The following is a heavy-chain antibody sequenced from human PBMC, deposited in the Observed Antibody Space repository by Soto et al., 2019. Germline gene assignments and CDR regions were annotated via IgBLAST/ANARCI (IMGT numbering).Heavy chain of an antibody. J-gene: IGHJ5*02. D-gene: IGHD6-6*01. CDR2: IYYSGST. Sequence: SETLSLTCTVSGGSISSYYWSWIRQPPGKGLEWIGYIYYSGSTNYNPSLKGRVTISVDTSKNQFSLKLSSVTAADTAVYYCARHKGAARYNWFDPWGQGTLVTVSS. CDR1: GGSISSYY. CDR3: ARHKGAARYNWFDP. V-gene: IGHV4-59*08.